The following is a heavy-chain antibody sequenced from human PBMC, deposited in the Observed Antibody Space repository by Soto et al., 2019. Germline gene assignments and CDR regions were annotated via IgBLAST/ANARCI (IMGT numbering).Heavy chain of an antibody. CDR3: ARTYYYGSGSRIDY. J-gene: IGHJ4*02. V-gene: IGHV4-31*03. CDR1: GGSISSGGYY. CDR2: IYYSGST. Sequence: QVQLQESGPGLVKPSQTLSLTCTVSGGSISSGGYYWSWIRQHPGKGLEWIGYIYYSGSTYYTPSLKSRVTISVDTSKNQFSLKLSSVTAADTAVYYCARTYYYGSGSRIDYWGQGTLVTVSS. D-gene: IGHD3-10*01.